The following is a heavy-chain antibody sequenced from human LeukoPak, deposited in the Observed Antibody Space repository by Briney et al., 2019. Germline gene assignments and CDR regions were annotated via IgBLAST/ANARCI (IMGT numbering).Heavy chain of an antibody. J-gene: IGHJ4*02. Sequence: GGPLGLSCPASGFPFISYWMSWVRQAPGKGLEWVANIKQDGSEKYYVDSVKGRFTFSRDNAKSILYLQMNNLRAEDTAMYFCARGGVNPVDHWGQGTLVSVSS. V-gene: IGHV3-7*01. CDR2: IKQDGSEK. CDR3: ARGGVNPVDH. D-gene: IGHD1-14*01. CDR1: GFPFISYW.